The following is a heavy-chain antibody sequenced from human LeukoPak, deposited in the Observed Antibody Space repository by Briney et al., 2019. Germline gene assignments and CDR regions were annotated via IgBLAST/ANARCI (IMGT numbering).Heavy chain of an antibody. CDR3: ARDRPFWTGYYIDH. CDR2: ISSSSSTI. D-gene: IGHD3/OR15-3a*01. V-gene: IGHV3-48*04. CDR1: GFTFSSYS. J-gene: IGHJ4*02. Sequence: GGSLRLSCAASGFTFSSYSMNWVRQAPGKGLEWVSYISSSSSTIYYADSVKGRFTISRDNAKNSLYLQMNSLRAEDTAVYYCARDRPFWTGYYIDHWGQGNLVTVSS.